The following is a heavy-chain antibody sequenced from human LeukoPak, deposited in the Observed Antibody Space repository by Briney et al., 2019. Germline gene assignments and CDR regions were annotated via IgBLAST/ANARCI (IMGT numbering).Heavy chain of an antibody. CDR1: GFTFSNYW. V-gene: IGHV3-74*01. CDR2: INSDGTTT. Sequence: GGSLRLSCAASGFTFSNYWMYWVRQAPGKGLVWVSRINSDGTTTSYADSVKGRFTISRDNAKNTLYLQMNSLRAEDTAVYYCAKRGIYDSSGYYPLGAFDIWGQGTMVTVSS. CDR3: AKRGIYDSSGYYPLGAFDI. D-gene: IGHD3-22*01. J-gene: IGHJ3*02.